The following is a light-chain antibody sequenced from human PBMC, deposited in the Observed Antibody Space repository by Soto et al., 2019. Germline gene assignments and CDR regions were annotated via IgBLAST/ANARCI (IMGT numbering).Light chain of an antibody. CDR1: QSISSY. V-gene: IGKV1-39*01. Sequence: DIQMTQSPSSLSASVGDRVTITCRASQSISSYLNWYQQKPGKAPKLLIYAASSLQSGVPSRFSGSGSGTDFTLTISSLQPEDVATYYCQKYNSAPQTFGQGTKVAIK. CDR3: QKYNSAPQT. J-gene: IGKJ1*01. CDR2: AAS.